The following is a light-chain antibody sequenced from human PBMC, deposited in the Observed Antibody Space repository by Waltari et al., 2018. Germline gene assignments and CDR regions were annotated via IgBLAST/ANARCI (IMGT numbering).Light chain of an antibody. Sequence: SALTQPASVSGSPGQSITISCPGPPSDVGGYNYVSWFQQHPGKAPKLIIYDVSKRPSGVSHRFAGSKSGTSASLTISGLQADDEADYYCSAYTTSHTEVFGGGTKLTVL. V-gene: IGLV2-14*01. CDR2: DVS. CDR1: PSDVGGYNY. CDR3: SAYTTSHTEV. J-gene: IGLJ3*02.